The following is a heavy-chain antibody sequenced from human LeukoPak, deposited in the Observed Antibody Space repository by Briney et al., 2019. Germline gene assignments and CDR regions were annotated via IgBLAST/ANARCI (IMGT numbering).Heavy chain of an antibody. CDR3: AKDIRYYYDSSGYVN. J-gene: IGHJ4*02. D-gene: IGHD3-22*01. CDR1: GFTFDDYA. Sequence: GGSLRLSCAASGFTFDDYAMHWVRQAPGKGLEWVSGISWNSGSIGYADSVKGRFTISRDNAKNSLYLQMNSLRAEDTALYYCAKDIRYYYDSSGYVNWGQGTPVTVSS. CDR2: ISWNSGSI. V-gene: IGHV3-9*01.